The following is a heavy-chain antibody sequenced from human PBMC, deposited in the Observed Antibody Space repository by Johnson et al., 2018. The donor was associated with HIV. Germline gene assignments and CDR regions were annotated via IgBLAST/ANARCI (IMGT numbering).Heavy chain of an antibody. CDR1: GFTFDDYA. CDR2: ISGSGGTNT. J-gene: IGHJ3*02. CDR3: ARDREYVLAWGWTLDI. D-gene: IGHD2/OR15-2a*01. V-gene: IGHV3-23*04. Sequence: VQLVESGGGLFQPGGSLRLSCAASGFTFDDYAMHWVRQAPGKGLEWVSAISGSGGTNTYYADYLRGRFTTSRDNFKNTLFLQMNSLRAEDTAVYYCARDREYVLAWGWTLDIWGQGTMVTVSS.